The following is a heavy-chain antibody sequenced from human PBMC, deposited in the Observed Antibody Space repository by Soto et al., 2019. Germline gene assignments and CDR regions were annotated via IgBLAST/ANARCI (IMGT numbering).Heavy chain of an antibody. CDR3: AREKASTSLLTHYYYAMDV. J-gene: IGHJ6*02. V-gene: IGHV1-46*01. CDR2: INPSGGRT. Sequence: ASVKVSCKSSGYTFINYYVHWVRQAPGQGLEWMGMINPSGGRTTYPQKFQGRVTMTRDTSTSTVYVELSSLRSDDTAVFYCAREKASTSLLTHYYYAMDVWGQGTTVTVS. CDR1: GYTFINYY.